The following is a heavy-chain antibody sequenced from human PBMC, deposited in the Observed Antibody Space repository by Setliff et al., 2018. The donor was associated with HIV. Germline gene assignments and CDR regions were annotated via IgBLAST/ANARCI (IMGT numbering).Heavy chain of an antibody. Sequence: ASVKVSCKTSGYTFIDNYMHWVRRAPGQGLEWMGMISPSGASTKYAQRLQGRVTLTRDTSSSTVYVELSSLRSDDTAVYYCAREAEQGERSSSWYFDYWGQGTLVTVSS. D-gene: IGHD6-6*01. CDR2: ISPSGAST. J-gene: IGHJ4*02. CDR1: GYTFIDNY. V-gene: IGHV1-46*01. CDR3: AREAEQGERSSSWYFDY.